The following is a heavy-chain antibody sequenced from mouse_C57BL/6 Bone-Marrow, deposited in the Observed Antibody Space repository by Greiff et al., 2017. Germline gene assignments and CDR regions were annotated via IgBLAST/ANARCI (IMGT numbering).Heavy chain of an antibody. J-gene: IGHJ3*01. V-gene: IGHV1-47*01. CDR2: FHPYNDDT. D-gene: IGHD2-4*01. CDR1: GYTFTTYP. Sequence: QVQLQQSGAELVKPGASVKMSCKASGYTFTTYPIEWMKQNHGKSLEWIGNFHPYNDDTKDNEKFKGKATFTVEKSSSTVYLELSRLTCDDSAVYVGARPGDDYEGVFAYWGQGTLVTVSA. CDR3: ARPGDDYEGVFAY.